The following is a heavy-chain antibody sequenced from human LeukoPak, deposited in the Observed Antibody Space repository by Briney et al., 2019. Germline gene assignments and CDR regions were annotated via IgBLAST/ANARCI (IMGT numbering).Heavy chain of an antibody. D-gene: IGHD3-10*01. CDR3: AHSYLYYYGSGSYYNDVYYFDY. J-gene: IGHJ4*02. CDR1: GFSLSTRGEG. CDR2: SYWDDDK. V-gene: IGHV2-5*02. Sequence: SGPTLVNPTQTLTLTCTFSGFSLSTRGEGVGWIRQPPGKALEWLALSYWDDDKRYSPSLKSRLTITKDTSKNQVVLTMTNMDPVDTATYYCAHSYLYYYGSGSYYNDVYYFDYWGQGTLVTVSS.